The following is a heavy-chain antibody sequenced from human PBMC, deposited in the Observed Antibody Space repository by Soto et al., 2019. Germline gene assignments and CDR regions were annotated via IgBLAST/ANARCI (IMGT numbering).Heavy chain of an antibody. V-gene: IGHV4-34*01. CDR3: ARLQVVVVAATRAAFDI. CDR1: GGSFSGYY. Sequence: SETLSLTCAVYGGSFSGYYWSWIRQPPGKGLEWIGKINHSGSTNYNPSLKSRVTISVDTSKNQFSLKLSSVTAADTAVYYCARLQVVVVAATRAAFDIWGQGTMVTVSS. CDR2: INHSGST. J-gene: IGHJ3*02. D-gene: IGHD2-15*01.